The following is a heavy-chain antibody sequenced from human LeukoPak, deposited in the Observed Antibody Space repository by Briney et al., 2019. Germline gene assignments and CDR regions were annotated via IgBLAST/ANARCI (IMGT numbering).Heavy chain of an antibody. J-gene: IGHJ5*02. CDR3: ARGVQGWFAP. CDR2: IYYSGST. V-gene: IGHV4-59*12. CDR1: GGSISSYY. D-gene: IGHD3-10*01. Sequence: SETLSLTCTVSGGSISSYYWSWIRQPPGKGLEWIGYIYYSGSTNYNPSLKSRVTISVDTSRNQLSLRLTSVTAADTAVYYCARGVQGWFAPWGQGTLVTVSS.